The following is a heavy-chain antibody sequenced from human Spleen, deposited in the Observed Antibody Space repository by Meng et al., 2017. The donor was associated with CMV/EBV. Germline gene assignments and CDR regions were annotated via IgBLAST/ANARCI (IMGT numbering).Heavy chain of an antibody. D-gene: IGHD3-10*01. CDR2: IKDDGSEI. Sequence: LSLSCAASGLTFRSYWMSWVRQATGKGLEWVANIKDDGSEIHYADFVKGRFIMSRDNAKNAMYLQMNSLRVDDTAVYFCARDPVGFDYWGQGILVTVSS. V-gene: IGHV3-7*01. CDR1: GLTFRSYW. J-gene: IGHJ4*02. CDR3: ARDPVGFDY.